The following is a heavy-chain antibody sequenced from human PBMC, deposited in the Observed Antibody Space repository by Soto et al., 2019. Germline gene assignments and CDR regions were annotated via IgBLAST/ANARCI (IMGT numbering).Heavy chain of an antibody. J-gene: IGHJ4*02. V-gene: IGHV3-23*01. D-gene: IGHD3-22*01. Sequence: GGSLRLSCAASGFTFSSYAVSWVRQAPGKGLEWVSAISGSGGSTYYADSVKGRFTISRDNSKNTLYLQMNSLRAEDTAVYYCAKSRSSGYYEAPINWGQGTLVTVSS. CDR1: GFTFSSYA. CDR3: AKSRSSGYYEAPIN. CDR2: ISGSGGST.